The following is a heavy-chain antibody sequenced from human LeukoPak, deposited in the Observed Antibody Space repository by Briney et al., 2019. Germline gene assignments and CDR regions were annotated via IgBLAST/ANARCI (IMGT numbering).Heavy chain of an antibody. J-gene: IGHJ4*02. V-gene: IGHV4-39*07. CDR1: GGSISSSSYY. CDR3: ARGSYPGWYNGEFDY. D-gene: IGHD6-19*01. CDR2: IYYTGST. Sequence: SETLSLTCTVSGGSISSSSYYWGWIRQPPGKGLEWIGNIYYTGSTYYNPSLKSRVTISVDTPKNQFSLKLSSVTAADTAIYYCARGSYPGWYNGEFDYWGQGTLVTVSS.